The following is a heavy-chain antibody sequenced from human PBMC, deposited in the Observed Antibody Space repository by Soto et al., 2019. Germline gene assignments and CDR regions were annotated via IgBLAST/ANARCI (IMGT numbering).Heavy chain of an antibody. CDR2: INAGNGNT. J-gene: IGHJ6*02. D-gene: IGHD2-15*01. Sequence: EASVKVSCKASGYTFTSYAMHWVRQAPGQRLEWMGWINAGNGNTKYSQKFQGRVTITRDTSASTAYMELSSLRSEDTAVYYCARDTSNMVVAATILIYYYYYGMDVWGQGTTVTVSS. CDR3: ARDTSNMVVAATILIYYYYYGMDV. CDR1: GYTFTSYA. V-gene: IGHV1-3*01.